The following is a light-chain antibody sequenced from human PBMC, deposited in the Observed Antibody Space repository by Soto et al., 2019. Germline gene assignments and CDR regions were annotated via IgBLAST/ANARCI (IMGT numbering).Light chain of an antibody. V-gene: IGLV2-11*01. CDR1: SSDVGAYNH. Sequence: QSALPQPRSVSGSPGQSVTISCTGTSSDVGAYNHVSWYQQHPGKVPKLIINEVSERPSGVPDRFSGSKSGNTASLTISGLQAVDEAEYYCCSHAGSYSWVFGGGTKLTVL. CDR2: EVS. J-gene: IGLJ3*02. CDR3: CSHAGSYSWV.